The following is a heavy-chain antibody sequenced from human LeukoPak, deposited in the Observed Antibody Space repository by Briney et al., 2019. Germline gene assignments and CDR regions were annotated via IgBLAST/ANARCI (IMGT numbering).Heavy chain of an antibody. CDR2: INHSGST. Sequence: SETLSLTCAVYGGSFSGYYWSWIRQPPGKGLEGIGEINHSGSTNHNPSLKSRVTISVDTSKNQFSLKLSSVTAADTAVYYCARARRRYDSSGYYIDYWGQGTLVTVSS. V-gene: IGHV4-34*01. D-gene: IGHD3-22*01. CDR3: ARARRRYDSSGYYIDY. CDR1: GGSFSGYY. J-gene: IGHJ4*02.